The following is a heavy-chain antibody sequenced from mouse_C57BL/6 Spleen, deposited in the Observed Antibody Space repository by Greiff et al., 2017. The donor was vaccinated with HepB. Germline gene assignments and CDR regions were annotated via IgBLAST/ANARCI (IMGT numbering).Heavy chain of an antibody. V-gene: IGHV5-4*01. D-gene: IGHD2-3*01. CDR1: GFTFSSYA. CDR2: ISDGGSYT. J-gene: IGHJ2*01. Sequence: DVQLVESGGGLVKPGGSLKLSCAASGFTFSSYAMSWVRQTPEKRLEWVATISDGGSYTYYPDNVKGRFTISRDNAKNNLYLQMSHLKSEDTAMYYCARRENDGSFDYWGQGTTLTVSS. CDR3: ARRENDGSFDY.